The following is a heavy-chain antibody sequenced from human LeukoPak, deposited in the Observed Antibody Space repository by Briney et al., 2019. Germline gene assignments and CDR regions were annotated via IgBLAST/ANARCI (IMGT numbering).Heavy chain of an antibody. CDR2: IWYDGRNK. CDR3: ARVNRGDAFDI. D-gene: IGHD3-16*02. Sequence: PGTSLRLSCAVSGFTFSNYGMHWVRQAPGKGLEWVAVIWYDGRNKFYADSLKGRFTISRDNSKNTLYLQMNSLRAEDTAVYYCARVNRGDAFDIWGQGTLVTVSS. J-gene: IGHJ3*02. CDR1: GFTFSNYG. V-gene: IGHV3-33*08.